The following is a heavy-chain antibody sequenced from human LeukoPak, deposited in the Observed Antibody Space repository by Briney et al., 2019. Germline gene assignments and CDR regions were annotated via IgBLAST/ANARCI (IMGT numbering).Heavy chain of an antibody. V-gene: IGHV2-5*01. Sequence: SGPTLANPTQTLTLTCTFSGFSLSTSGVGVGWIRQPPGKALEWLALIYWNDDKRYSPSLKSRLTITKDTSKNQVVLTMTNMDPVDTATYYCAHRRIYDSSGYYYTLLDPWGQGTLVTVSS. CDR2: IYWNDDK. J-gene: IGHJ5*02. CDR1: GFSLSTSGVG. D-gene: IGHD3-22*01. CDR3: AHRRIYDSSGYYYTLLDP.